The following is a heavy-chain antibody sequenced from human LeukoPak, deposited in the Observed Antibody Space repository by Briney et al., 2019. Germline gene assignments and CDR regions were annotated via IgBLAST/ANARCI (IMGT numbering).Heavy chain of an antibody. D-gene: IGHD3-22*01. CDR1: GGSISSGGYY. Sequence: SQTLSLTCTVSGGSISSGGYYWSWIRQPPGKGLEWIVYIYHSGSTYYNPSLKSRVTISVDTSKNQFSLKLSSVTAADTAVYYCARSNLDYYDSSGHLGFDYWGQGTLVTVSS. V-gene: IGHV4-30-2*01. CDR2: IYHSGST. CDR3: ARSNLDYYDSSGHLGFDY. J-gene: IGHJ4*02.